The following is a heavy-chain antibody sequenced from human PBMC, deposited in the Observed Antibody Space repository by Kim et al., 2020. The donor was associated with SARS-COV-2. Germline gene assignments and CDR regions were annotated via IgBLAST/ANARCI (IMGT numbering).Heavy chain of an antibody. Sequence: SVKVSCKASGGTFSSYAISWVRQAPGQGLEWMGGIIPIFGTANYAQKFQGRVTITADESTSTAYMELSSLRSEDTAVYYCARVINCSGGSCYSEWWFDPWGQGTLVTVSS. CDR1: GGTFSSYA. V-gene: IGHV1-69*13. D-gene: IGHD2-15*01. CDR2: IIPIFGTA. J-gene: IGHJ5*02. CDR3: ARVINCSGGSCYSEWWFDP.